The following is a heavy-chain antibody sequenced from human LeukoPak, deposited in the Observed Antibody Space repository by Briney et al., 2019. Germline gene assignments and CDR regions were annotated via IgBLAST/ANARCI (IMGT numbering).Heavy chain of an antibody. V-gene: IGHV3-53*01. J-gene: IGHJ4*02. CDR3: ATSGYSSGWYVFDY. CDR2: IYSGGST. D-gene: IGHD6-19*01. Sequence: PGGSLRLSCSASGFTVSSNYMSWVRQAPGKGLGWVSVIYSGGSTYYADSVKGRFTISRDNSKNTLYLQMNSLRAEDTAVYYCATSGYSSGWYVFDYWGQGTLVTVSS. CDR1: GFTVSSNY.